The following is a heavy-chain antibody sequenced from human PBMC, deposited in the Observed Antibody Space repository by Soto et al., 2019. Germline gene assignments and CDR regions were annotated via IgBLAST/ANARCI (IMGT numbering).Heavy chain of an antibody. Sequence: GGSLRLSCAASGFTFSSYGMHWVRQAPGKGLEWVSAISGSGGSTYYADSVKGRFTISRDNSKNTLYLQMNSLRAEDTAVYYCAKDAGVDSSGYPFDYWGQGTLVTVSS. J-gene: IGHJ4*02. CDR2: ISGSGGST. CDR1: GFTFSSYG. V-gene: IGHV3-23*01. CDR3: AKDAGVDSSGYPFDY. D-gene: IGHD3-22*01.